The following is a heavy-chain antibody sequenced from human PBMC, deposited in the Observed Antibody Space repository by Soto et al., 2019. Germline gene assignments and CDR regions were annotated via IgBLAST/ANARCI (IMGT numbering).Heavy chain of an antibody. J-gene: IGHJ4*01. CDR3: ARDSGSYYLGPY. Sequence: SETLSLTCTVSGDSITNNYWSWIRQPAGKGLEWIGRIYSSGSTNYNPSLKSRVTMSVDKSKNKFSLKLSSVTAADTAVYYCARDSGSYYLGPYWGRGPLVTVYS. V-gene: IGHV4-4*07. CDR2: IYSSGST. D-gene: IGHD1-26*01. CDR1: GDSITNNY.